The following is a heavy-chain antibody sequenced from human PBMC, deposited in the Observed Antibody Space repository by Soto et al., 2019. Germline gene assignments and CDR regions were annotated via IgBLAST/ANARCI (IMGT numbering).Heavy chain of an antibody. CDR2: IYYSGST. D-gene: IGHD3-3*01. CDR1: SCSISSSIYY. Sequence: PSETLSLTCTVSSCSISSSIYYWGWIRQPPGKGLEWIGSIYYSGSTYYNPSLKSRVTISVDTSKNQFSLKLSSVTAADTAVYYCARASPKISGSYYYYLYGMDVWGQGTSVT. J-gene: IGHJ6*02. CDR3: ARASPKISGSYYYYLYGMDV. V-gene: IGHV4-39*01.